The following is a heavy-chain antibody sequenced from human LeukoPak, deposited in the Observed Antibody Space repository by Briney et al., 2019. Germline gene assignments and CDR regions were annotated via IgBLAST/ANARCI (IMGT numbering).Heavy chain of an antibody. CDR1: GGSISSYY. CDR3: ARDLLAYCGGDCYFGWFDP. J-gene: IGHJ5*02. D-gene: IGHD2-21*02. CDR2: IYYSGST. V-gene: IGHV4-59*01. Sequence: SSETLSLTCTVSGGSISSYYWSWIRQPPGKGLEWIGYIYYSGSTNYNPSLKSRVTISVDTSKNQFSLKLSSVTAADTAVYYCARDLLAYCGGDCYFGWFDPWGQGTLVTVSS.